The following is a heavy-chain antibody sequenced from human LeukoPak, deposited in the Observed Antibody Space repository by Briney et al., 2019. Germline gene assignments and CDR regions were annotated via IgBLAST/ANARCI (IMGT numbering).Heavy chain of an antibody. D-gene: IGHD2-2*01. V-gene: IGHV5-51*01. CDR2: IYPGDSDT. Sequence: GESLKISCKGSGYRITSYWIGWVRQMPGKGLEWMGIIYPGDSDTRYSPSFQGQVTISADKSISTAYLQWSSLKASDTAMYYCARLTCSTTSCYLMDVWGKGTTVTISS. CDR3: ARLTCSTTSCYLMDV. CDR1: GYRITSYW. J-gene: IGHJ6*04.